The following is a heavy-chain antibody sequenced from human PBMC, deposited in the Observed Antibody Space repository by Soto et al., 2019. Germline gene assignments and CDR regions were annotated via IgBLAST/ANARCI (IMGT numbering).Heavy chain of an antibody. V-gene: IGHV3-15*01. CDR2: IKSKTEGGTT. Sequence: GGSLILSCAASGFTFSNAWRSWVRQAPEKGLEWVGRIKSKTEGGTTDYAAPVKGRFTISRDDSKNTLYLQMNSLKTEDTVVYYCTTVMGAADYYYYMDVRGKGTTVTVSS. CDR1: GFTFSNAW. D-gene: IGHD6-13*01. J-gene: IGHJ6*03. CDR3: TTVMGAADYYYYMDV.